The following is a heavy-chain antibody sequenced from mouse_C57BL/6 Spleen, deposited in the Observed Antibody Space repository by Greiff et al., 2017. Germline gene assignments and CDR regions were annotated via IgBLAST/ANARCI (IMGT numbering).Heavy chain of an antibody. Sequence: EVMLVESGGGLVQPGGSMKLSCAASGFTFSDAWMDWVRQSPEKGLEWVAEIRNKANNHATYYAVSVKGRFTISRDDSKSSVYLQMNSLIAEDTGIYYCTRGDYDYDAWFAYWGQGTLVTVSA. CDR2: IRNKANNHAT. D-gene: IGHD2-4*01. J-gene: IGHJ3*01. V-gene: IGHV6-6*01. CDR3: TRGDYDYDAWFAY. CDR1: GFTFSDAW.